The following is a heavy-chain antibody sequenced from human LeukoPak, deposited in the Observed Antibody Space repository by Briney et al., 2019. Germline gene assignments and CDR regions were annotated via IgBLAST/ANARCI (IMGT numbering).Heavy chain of an antibody. D-gene: IGHD5-18*01. Sequence: SETLSLTCTVSGYSISSSYYWSWIRQPPGKGLEWIGYIYYSGSTNYNPSLKSRVTISVKTSKNQFSLKLRSVTAADTAVYYCARDTQRGYSYGNFDYWGQGTLVTVSS. CDR2: IYYSGST. CDR3: ARDTQRGYSYGNFDY. J-gene: IGHJ4*02. CDR1: GYSISSSYY. V-gene: IGHV4-61*01.